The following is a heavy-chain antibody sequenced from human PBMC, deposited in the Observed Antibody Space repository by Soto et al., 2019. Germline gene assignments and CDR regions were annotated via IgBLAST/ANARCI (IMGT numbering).Heavy chain of an antibody. Sequence: PGQGLEWMGWISAYNGNTNYAQKLXGRVTVTTDTSTSTXYMDXRSLXSDDTAVYYCARAAYSSGWYFDYWGQGTLVTVSS. CDR3: ARAAYSSGWYFDY. V-gene: IGHV1-18*01. CDR2: ISAYNGNT. J-gene: IGHJ4*02. D-gene: IGHD6-19*01.